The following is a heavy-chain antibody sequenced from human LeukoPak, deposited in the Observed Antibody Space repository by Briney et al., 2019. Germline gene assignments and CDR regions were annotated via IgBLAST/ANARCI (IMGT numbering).Heavy chain of an antibody. CDR1: GFTFYDYG. Sequence: GGAVRLSCAASGFTFYDYGMHWAGQAPGKGLESVTFIRWHGRVTSYRDSVKRPFTLSRDNTEDSLYLQIDRLRAEDTAFYYCVKDGPVLSFWGQGTLLTVSS. V-gene: IGHV3-43*02. J-gene: IGHJ4*02. CDR2: IRWHGRVT. D-gene: IGHD4/OR15-4a*01. CDR3: VKDGPVLSF.